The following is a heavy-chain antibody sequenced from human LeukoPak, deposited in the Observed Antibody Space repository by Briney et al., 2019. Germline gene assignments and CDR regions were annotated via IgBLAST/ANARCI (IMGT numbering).Heavy chain of an antibody. CDR1: GFSFSVYE. V-gene: IGHV3-48*03. Sequence: GGSLRLSCAASGFSFSVYEMHWVRQAPGKGLEWISDISYSGANTYYADSVKGRFTISRDNAKNSLYLQMNSLRVEDTAVYYCAKGWVDTAMVTPLDYWGQGTLVTVSS. CDR2: ISYSGANT. D-gene: IGHD5-18*01. CDR3: AKGWVDTAMVTPLDY. J-gene: IGHJ4*02.